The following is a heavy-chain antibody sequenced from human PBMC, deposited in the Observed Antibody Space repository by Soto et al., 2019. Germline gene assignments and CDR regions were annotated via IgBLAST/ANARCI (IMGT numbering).Heavy chain of an antibody. CDR2: IDPDGSTT. J-gene: IGHJ5*02. CDR1: KFTFSSYW. CDR3: TSSGSYDIAWFDP. V-gene: IGHV3-74*01. D-gene: IGHD3-10*01. Sequence: GSLRLSCAASKFTFSSYWMHWVRQAPGKGLVWVSRIDPDGSTTYYADSVKGRFTISRDNAKNTLYLQLNSLRAEDTAVYYCTSSGSYDIAWFDPWGQGTLVTVSS.